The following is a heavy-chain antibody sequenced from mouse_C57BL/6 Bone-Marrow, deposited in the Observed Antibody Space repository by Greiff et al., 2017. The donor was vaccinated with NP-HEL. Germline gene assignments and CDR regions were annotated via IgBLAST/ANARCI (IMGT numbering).Heavy chain of an antibody. CDR3: ARATTVVAKGFAY. Sequence: EVQGVESGPVLVKPGASVKMSCKASGYTFTDYYMNWVKQSHGKSLEWIGVINPYNGGTSYNQKFKGKATLTVDKSSSTAYMELNSLTSEDSAVYYCARATTVVAKGFAYWGQGTLVTVSA. V-gene: IGHV1-19*01. D-gene: IGHD1-1*01. CDR2: INPYNGGT. J-gene: IGHJ3*01. CDR1: GYTFTDYY.